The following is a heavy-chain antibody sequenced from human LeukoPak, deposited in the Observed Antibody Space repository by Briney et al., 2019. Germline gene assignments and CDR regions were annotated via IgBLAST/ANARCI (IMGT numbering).Heavy chain of an antibody. CDR3: TTDPVGVAGISNDAFDI. D-gene: IGHD6-19*01. CDR2: ISGSGGST. Sequence: PGGSLRLSCAASGFTFSSYAMSWVRQAPGKGLEWVSAISGSGGSTYYADSVKGRFTISRDNSKNTLYLQMNSLRAEDTAVYYCTTDPVGVAGISNDAFDIWGQGTMVTVSS. V-gene: IGHV3-23*01. CDR1: GFTFSSYA. J-gene: IGHJ3*02.